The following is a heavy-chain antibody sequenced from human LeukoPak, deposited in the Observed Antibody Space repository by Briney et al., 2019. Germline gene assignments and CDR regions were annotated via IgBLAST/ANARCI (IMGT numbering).Heavy chain of an antibody. CDR2: INHSGST. CDR3: ARERQWLVPDAFDI. V-gene: IGHV4-34*01. Sequence: NPSETLSLTCAVYGGSFSGYYWSWIRQPPGKGLEWIGEINHSGSTNYNPSLKSRVTISVDTSKNQFSLKLSSVTAADTAVYYCARERQWLVPDAFDIWGQGTMVTVSS. CDR1: GGSFSGYY. J-gene: IGHJ3*02. D-gene: IGHD6-19*01.